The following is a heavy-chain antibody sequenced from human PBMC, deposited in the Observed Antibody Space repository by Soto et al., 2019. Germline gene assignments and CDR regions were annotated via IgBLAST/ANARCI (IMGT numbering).Heavy chain of an antibody. CDR2: LSKDSLSI. V-gene: IGHV3-9*01. CDR1: GFKFDDYG. J-gene: IGHJ4*01. CDR3: VKDALTAVAFYFDY. Sequence: PGGSLRLSCVASGFKFDDYGMHWVRHTPGKGLEWIAGLSKDSLSISYGASMKGRFTISRDNAKNSLYLQPNSPRPKDTALYYCVKDALTAVAFYFDYWGRGALVTVSS. D-gene: IGHD6-19*01.